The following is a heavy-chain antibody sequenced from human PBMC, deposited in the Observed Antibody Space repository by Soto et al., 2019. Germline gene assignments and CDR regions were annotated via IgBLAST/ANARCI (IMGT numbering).Heavy chain of an antibody. CDR1: GGSFSGYY. V-gene: IGHV4-34*01. J-gene: IGHJ4*02. CDR3: ARAGYSYGWSTIDY. CDR2: INHSGST. D-gene: IGHD5-18*01. Sequence: SETLSLTCAVYGGSFSGYYWSWVRQPPGKGLEWIGEINHSGSTNYNPSLKSRVTISVDTSKNQFSLKLSSVTAADTAVYYCARAGYSYGWSTIDYWGQGTLVTVSS.